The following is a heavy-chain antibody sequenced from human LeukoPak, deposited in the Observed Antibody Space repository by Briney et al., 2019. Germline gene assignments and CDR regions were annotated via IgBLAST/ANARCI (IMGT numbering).Heavy chain of an antibody. CDR2: ISAYNGNT. CDR3: ARDPTSRLYCTNGVCYNRADDY. D-gene: IGHD2-8*01. Sequence: ASVKVSCKASGYTLTSYGISWVRQAPGQGLEWMGWISAYNGNTNYAQKLQGRVTMTTDTSTSTAYMELRSLRSVDTAVYYCARDPTSRLYCTNGVCYNRADDYWGQGTLVTVSS. CDR1: GYTLTSYG. V-gene: IGHV1-18*01. J-gene: IGHJ4*02.